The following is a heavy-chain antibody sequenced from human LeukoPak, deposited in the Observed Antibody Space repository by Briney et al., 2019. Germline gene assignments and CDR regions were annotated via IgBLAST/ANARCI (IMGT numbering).Heavy chain of an antibody. CDR2: IFGSGGSA. V-gene: IGHV3-23*01. Sequence: GGSLRLSCVASGFTFNNYAMYWVRQAPGKGLEWVSGIFGSGGSAHYADSVKGRFTISRDNSKNTVCLQINSLRVEDTAVYYCGKTTTGYSSGRYPSWPVDYWGQGSLDTVSS. J-gene: IGHJ4*02. CDR3: GKTTTGYSSGRYPSWPVDY. CDR1: GFTFNNYA. D-gene: IGHD6-19*01.